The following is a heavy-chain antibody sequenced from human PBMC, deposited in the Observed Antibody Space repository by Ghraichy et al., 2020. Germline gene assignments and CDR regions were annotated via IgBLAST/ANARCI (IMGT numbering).Heavy chain of an antibody. CDR3: ASGGKVNCSSTSCYDNI. CDR2: ISYDGSNK. Sequence: GGSLRLSCAASGFTFSSYAMHWVRQAPGKGLEWVAVISYDGSNKYYADSVKGRFTISRDNSKNTLYLQMNSLRAEDTAVYYCASGGKVNCSSTSCYDNIWGQGTLVTVSS. J-gene: IGHJ4*02. D-gene: IGHD2-2*01. CDR1: GFTFSSYA. V-gene: IGHV3-30-3*01.